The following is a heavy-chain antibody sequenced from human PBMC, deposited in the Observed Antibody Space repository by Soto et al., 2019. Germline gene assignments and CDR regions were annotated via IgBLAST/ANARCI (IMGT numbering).Heavy chain of an antibody. CDR3: ASPYYYDSSGYYYGRHFQH. CDR2: IYYSGST. CDR1: GGSISSSSYY. D-gene: IGHD3-22*01. V-gene: IGHV4-39*01. J-gene: IGHJ1*01. Sequence: QLQLQESGPGLVKPSETLSLTFPVSGGSISSSSYYWGWIRQPPGKGLAWMGSIYYSGSTYYNPSLKSRVTISAHTSKNQVSLKRSSVTAADTAVYYCASPYYYDSSGYYYGRHFQHWGQGTLVTVSS.